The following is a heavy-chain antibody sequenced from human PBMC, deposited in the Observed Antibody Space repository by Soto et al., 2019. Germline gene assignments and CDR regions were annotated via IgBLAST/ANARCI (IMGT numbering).Heavy chain of an antibody. Sequence: GGSLRLSCAASGFTFSSYGMHWVRQAPGKGLEWVAVISYDGSNKYYADSVKGRFTISRDNSKNTLYLQMNSLRAGDTAVYYCAKVGPRSVLRFLEWLFYPFDYWGQGTLVTVS. CDR2: ISYDGSNK. D-gene: IGHD3-3*01. J-gene: IGHJ4*02. V-gene: IGHV3-30*18. CDR1: GFTFSSYG. CDR3: AKVGPRSVLRFLEWLFYPFDY.